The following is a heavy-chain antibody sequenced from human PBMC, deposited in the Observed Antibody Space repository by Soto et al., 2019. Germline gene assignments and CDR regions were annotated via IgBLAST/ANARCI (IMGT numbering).Heavy chain of an antibody. CDR2: INPSSGGT. Sequence: AKVSCKASGYPFTGPYIYWVRQAPGQGLEWMGWINPSSGGTEFAEKFQGRVTVTTDTSTSTAYMELRSLRSDDTAVYYCARGDFWSGYSPGGMDVWGQGTTVTVSS. D-gene: IGHD3-3*01. CDR1: GYPFTGPY. CDR3: ARGDFWSGYSPGGMDV. J-gene: IGHJ6*02. V-gene: IGHV1-2*02.